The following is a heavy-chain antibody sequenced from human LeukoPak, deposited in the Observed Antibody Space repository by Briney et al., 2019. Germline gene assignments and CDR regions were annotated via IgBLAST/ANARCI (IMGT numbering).Heavy chain of an antibody. J-gene: IGHJ4*02. D-gene: IGHD4-23*01. CDR2: IYYSGST. CDR1: GGSISSSSYY. Sequence: SETLSLTCTVSGGSISSSSYYWGWIRQPPGKGLEWIGSIYYSGSTYYNPSLKSRITISVDTTKNPFSLKLSSVTAADTAVYYCARLQADGGNGEFDYWGQGTLVTVSS. CDR3: ARLQADGGNGEFDY. V-gene: IGHV4-39*01.